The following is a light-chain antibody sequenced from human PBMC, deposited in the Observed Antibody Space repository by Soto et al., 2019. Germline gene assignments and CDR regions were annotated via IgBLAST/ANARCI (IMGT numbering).Light chain of an antibody. CDR2: DAS. Sequence: EIVLTQSPATLSLSPGERATLSCRASQSVSSYLAWYQQKPGQAPRLLIYDASNRATGIPARFSGSGSGTDFTLTISSLEPDDFAIYYCQHRSTWPLTFGGGTKVEIK. J-gene: IGKJ4*01. CDR1: QSVSSY. CDR3: QHRSTWPLT. V-gene: IGKV3-11*01.